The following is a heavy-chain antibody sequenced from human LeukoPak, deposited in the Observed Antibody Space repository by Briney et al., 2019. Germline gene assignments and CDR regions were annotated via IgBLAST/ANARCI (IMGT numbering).Heavy chain of an antibody. V-gene: IGHV3-23*01. Sequence: PGGSLRLSCVASGFTFNNYAMSWVRQAPGKGLEWVSTISGGGGSTYYANSVNDRFTISRDNFENTLYLQMDSLRAEDTAVYYCAKGFRSSGPGGDYWGQGTLVTVSS. CDR1: GFTFNNYA. CDR2: ISGGGGST. CDR3: AKGFRSSGPGGDY. D-gene: IGHD6-19*01. J-gene: IGHJ4*02.